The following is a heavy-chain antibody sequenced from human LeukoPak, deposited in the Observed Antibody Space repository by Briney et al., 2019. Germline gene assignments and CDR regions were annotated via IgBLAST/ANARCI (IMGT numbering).Heavy chain of an antibody. CDR3: ARSLDYDFWSGSSVGYFDY. CDR1: GFTVSSNY. V-gene: IGHV3-53*01. CDR2: IYSGGST. J-gene: IGHJ4*02. D-gene: IGHD3-3*01. Sequence: PGGSLRLSCAASGFTVSSNYMSWVRQAPGKGLEWVSVIYSGGSTYYADSVKGRFTISRDNSKNTLYLQMNSLRAEDTAVYYCARSLDYDFWSGSSVGYFDYWGQGTLVTVSS.